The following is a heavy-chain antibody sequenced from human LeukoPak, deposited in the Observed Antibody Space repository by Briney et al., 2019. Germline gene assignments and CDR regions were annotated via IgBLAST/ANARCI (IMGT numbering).Heavy chain of an antibody. CDR2: ISSSSSSYI. CDR1: GFTFSSYS. D-gene: IGHD2-2*01. Sequence: GGSLRLSCAASGFTFSSYSMNWVRQAPGKGLEWVSSISSSSSSYIYYADSVKGRFTISRDNAKNSLYLQMNSLRAEDTAVYYCARDVVVPAATGMDVWGQGTTVTVSS. J-gene: IGHJ6*02. V-gene: IGHV3-21*01. CDR3: ARDVVVPAATGMDV.